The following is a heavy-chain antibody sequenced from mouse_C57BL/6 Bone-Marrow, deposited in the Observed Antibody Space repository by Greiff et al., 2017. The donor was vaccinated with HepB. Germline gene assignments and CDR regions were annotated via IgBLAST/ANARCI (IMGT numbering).Heavy chain of an antibody. CDR1: GYTFTDYY. Sequence: EVQLQQSGPELVKPGASVKISCKASGYTFTDYYMNWVKQSHGKSLEWIGDINPNNGGTSYNQKFKGKATLTVDKSSSTAYMELRSLTSEDSAVYYCAMEGSSPFDYGGQGTTLTVSS. CDR2: INPNNGGT. V-gene: IGHV1-26*01. J-gene: IGHJ2*01. D-gene: IGHD1-1*01. CDR3: AMEGSSPFDY.